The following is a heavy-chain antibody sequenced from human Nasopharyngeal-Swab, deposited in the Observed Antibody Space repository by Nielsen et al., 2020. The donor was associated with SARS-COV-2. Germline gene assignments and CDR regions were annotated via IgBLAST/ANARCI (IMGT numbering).Heavy chain of an antibody. CDR1: GVMFTNAW. CDR3: ARVVYGYNYPVDY. D-gene: IGHD5-24*01. Sequence: GGSLRLSCVTSGVMFTNAWMSWVRQAPGKGLEWVANIKQDGSEKYYVDSVKGRFTISRDNAKNSLYLQMNSLRAEDTAVYYCARVVYGYNYPVDYWGQGTLVTVSS. CDR2: IKQDGSEK. J-gene: IGHJ4*02. V-gene: IGHV3-7*01.